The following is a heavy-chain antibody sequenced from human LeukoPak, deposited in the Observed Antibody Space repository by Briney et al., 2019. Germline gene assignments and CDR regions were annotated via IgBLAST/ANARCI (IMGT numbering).Heavy chain of an antibody. Sequence: GGSLRLSCAASGFTFSRYAMHWVRQAPGKGLEWVAVTKYDGSNKYYADSVKGRFTISRDSSKNTLYLQMNSLRAEDTAVYYCASHYDTSGYHYFDFRGQGTLVTVSS. J-gene: IGHJ4*02. CDR3: ASHYDTSGYHYFDF. D-gene: IGHD3-22*01. CDR2: TKYDGSNK. CDR1: GFTFSRYA. V-gene: IGHV3-30-3*01.